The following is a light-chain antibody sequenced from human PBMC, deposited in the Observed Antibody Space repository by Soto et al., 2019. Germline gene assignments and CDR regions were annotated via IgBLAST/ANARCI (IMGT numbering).Light chain of an antibody. CDR2: LCY. J-gene: IGKJ5*01. Sequence: IVMTESPLALPVTTGEPASFSCRSSQSLLHSNGYNYLDWYLKQQGQSPKLXIYLCYNRASVVNDMGGCRGLWSYFTLKISRVEAEDVGVYYCMQALQSPITVGQGTRLEI. V-gene: IGKV2-28*01. CDR3: MQALQSPIT. CDR1: QSLLHSNGYNY.